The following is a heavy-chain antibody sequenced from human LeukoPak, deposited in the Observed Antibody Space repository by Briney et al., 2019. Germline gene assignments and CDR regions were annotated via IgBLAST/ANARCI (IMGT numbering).Heavy chain of an antibody. CDR3: ARDLGQEAYDSSGRPLYYYYGMDV. J-gene: IGHJ6*02. CDR2: IYTSGST. Sequence: SETLSLTCTVSGGSISSYYWSWIRQPAGKGLEWIGRIYTSGSTNYNPSLKSRVTMSVDTSKNQFSLKLSSVTAADTAVYYCARDLGQEAYDSSGRPLYYYYGMDVWGQGTTVTVSS. D-gene: IGHD3-22*01. CDR1: GGSISSYY. V-gene: IGHV4-4*07.